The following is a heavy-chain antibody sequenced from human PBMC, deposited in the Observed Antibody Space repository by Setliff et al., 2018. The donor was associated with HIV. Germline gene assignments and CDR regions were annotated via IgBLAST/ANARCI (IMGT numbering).Heavy chain of an antibody. CDR1: GGSFSGYY. CDR3: ARRSGWSEDY. J-gene: IGHJ4*02. V-gene: IGHV4-34*12. CDR2: IIHSGST. D-gene: IGHD6-19*01. Sequence: TSETLSLTCAVYGGSFSGYYWSWIRQPQGKGLEWIGEIIHSGSTNYNPSLKSRVTISVDTSKNQFSLKLSSVTAADTAVYYCARRSGWSEDYWGQGTLVTVSS.